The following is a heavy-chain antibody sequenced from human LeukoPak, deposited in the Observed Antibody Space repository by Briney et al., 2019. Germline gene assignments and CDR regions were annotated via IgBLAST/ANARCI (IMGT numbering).Heavy chain of an antibody. Sequence: PSETLSLTCAVYGGYLSGYYWSWIRPPPGKGLEWIGEIKHSGSTNYNQSLKSRVTISVDTSKNQFSLKLSSVTAADTAVYYCARSVLRWYFDYWGQGTLVTVSS. CDR2: IKHSGST. J-gene: IGHJ4*02. CDR1: GGYLSGYY. CDR3: ARSVLRWYFDY. D-gene: IGHD4-23*01. V-gene: IGHV4-34*01.